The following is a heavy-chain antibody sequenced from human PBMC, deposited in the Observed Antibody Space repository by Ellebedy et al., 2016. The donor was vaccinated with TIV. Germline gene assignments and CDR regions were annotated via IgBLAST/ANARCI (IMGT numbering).Heavy chain of an antibody. CDR3: ARDGGAARVGGFDY. D-gene: IGHD6-6*01. V-gene: IGHV3-30-3*01. CDR2: ISYDGSNK. CDR1: GFTFSSYA. J-gene: IGHJ4*02. Sequence: GGSLRLSCAASGFTFSSYAMHWVRQAPGKGLEWVAVISYDGSNKYYADSVKGRFTISRDNCKNTLYLQMNSLRAEDTAVYYCARDGGAARVGGFDYWGQGTLVTVSS.